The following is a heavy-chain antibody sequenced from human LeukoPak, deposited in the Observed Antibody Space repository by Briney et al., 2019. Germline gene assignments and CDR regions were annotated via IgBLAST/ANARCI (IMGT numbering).Heavy chain of an antibody. Sequence: PGRSLRLSCAASGFTFSSYWMHWVRQAPGKGLVWVSYITTDGITTNYADSVKGRFTISRDNAKNTLYLQMNSLRAEDTAVYYCASGYRFGFQYWGQGTLVTASS. D-gene: IGHD5-12*01. CDR3: ASGYRFGFQY. V-gene: IGHV3-74*01. CDR1: GFTFSSYW. CDR2: ITTDGITT. J-gene: IGHJ4*02.